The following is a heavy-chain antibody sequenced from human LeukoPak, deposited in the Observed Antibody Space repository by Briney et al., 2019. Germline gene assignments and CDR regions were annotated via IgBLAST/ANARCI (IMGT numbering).Heavy chain of an antibody. V-gene: IGHV1-2*02. J-gene: IGHJ4*02. D-gene: IGHD3-10*01. CDR3: ASRYGSGSPNIDN. Sequence: ASVKLSCKACRYTLTGYYMHWVRQPPGQGREWMGWINPISGGTNYAQKFQGRVTMTRDTSISTAYMELSRLRSDDTAVYFCASRYGSGSPNIDNRGQGNLVTVSS. CDR1: RYTLTGYY. CDR2: INPISGGT.